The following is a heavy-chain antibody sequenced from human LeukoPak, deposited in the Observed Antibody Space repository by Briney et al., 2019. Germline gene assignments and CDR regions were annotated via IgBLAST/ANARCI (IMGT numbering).Heavy chain of an antibody. J-gene: IGHJ6*04. CDR2: ISSISSTM. V-gene: IGHV3-11*04. Sequence: GGSLRLSCAASKFTFSDYYMSWIRQAPGKGLEWVSYISSISSTMYYADSVKGRFTISRDNAKSSLYLQMNSLRAEDTAVYYCAELGITMIGGVWGKGTTVTISS. D-gene: IGHD3-10*02. CDR3: AELGITMIGGV. CDR1: KFTFSDYY.